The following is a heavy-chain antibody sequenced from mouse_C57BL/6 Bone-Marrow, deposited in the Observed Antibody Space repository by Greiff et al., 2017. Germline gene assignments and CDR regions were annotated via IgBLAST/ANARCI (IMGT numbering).Heavy chain of an antibody. D-gene: IGHD1-1*02. CDR2: IRYDGSN. CDR3: ARGGPFAY. J-gene: IGHJ3*01. V-gene: IGHV3-6*01. Sequence: EVKLQESGPGLVKPSQSLSLSCSATGYSITSGYYWNWIRQFPGNKLECMGYIRYDGSNNYNPSFKNPISITRDTSKNQFYLKLNSVTTEDTATYYCARGGPFAYWGQGTLVTVSA. CDR1: GYSITSGYY.